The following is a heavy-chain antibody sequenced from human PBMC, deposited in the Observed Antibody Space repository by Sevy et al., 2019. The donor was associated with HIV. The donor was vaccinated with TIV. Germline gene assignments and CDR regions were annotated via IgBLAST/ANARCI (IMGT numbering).Heavy chain of an antibody. D-gene: IGHD2-15*01. Sequence: GGSVRLSCAVSGFTFSSYGMHWVRQAPGKGLEWVAVVSYDGSHEYYGDSVKGRFTISRDNSKNTVSLQMNSLRAEDTAVYYCAKGSRATGSAFDVWGQGTIVTVSS. CDR2: VSYDGSHE. CDR1: GFTFSSYG. V-gene: IGHV3-30*18. CDR3: AKGSRATGSAFDV. J-gene: IGHJ3*01.